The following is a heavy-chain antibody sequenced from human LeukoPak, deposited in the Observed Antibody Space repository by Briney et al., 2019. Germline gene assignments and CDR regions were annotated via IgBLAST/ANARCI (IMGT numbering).Heavy chain of an antibody. CDR2: IIPILGIA. J-gene: IGHJ4*02. CDR1: GGTFSSYA. V-gene: IGHV1-69*04. D-gene: IGHD3-16*02. Sequence: SVNVSCKASGGTFSSYAISWVRQAPGQGLEWMGRIIPILGIANYAQKFQGRVTITADKSTSTAYMELSSLRSEDTAVYYCARSVTFYDYVWGSYRYSARFDYWGQGTLVTVSS. CDR3: ARSVTFYDYVWGSYRYSARFDY.